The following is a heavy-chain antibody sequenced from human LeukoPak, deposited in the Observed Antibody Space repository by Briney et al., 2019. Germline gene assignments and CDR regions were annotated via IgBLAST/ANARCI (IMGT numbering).Heavy chain of an antibody. CDR3: ATDYPWWEPDAFDI. D-gene: IGHD1-26*01. V-gene: IGHV1-24*01. Sequence: ASVKVSCKVSGYTLTELSMHWVRQAPGKGLEWMGGFDPEDGETIYAQKFQGRVTMTEDTSTDTAYKELSSLRSEDTAVYYCATDYPWWEPDAFDIWGQGTMVTVSS. CDR2: FDPEDGET. CDR1: GYTLTELS. J-gene: IGHJ3*02.